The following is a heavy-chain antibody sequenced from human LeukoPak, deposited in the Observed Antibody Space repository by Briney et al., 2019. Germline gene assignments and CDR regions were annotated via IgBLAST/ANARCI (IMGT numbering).Heavy chain of an antibody. CDR3: ARDADPYYYYDSSGYYPNWFDP. Sequence: ASVKVSCKASGGTFSGYAISWVRQAPGQGLEWMGGIIPIFGTANYAQKFQGRVTITTDESTSTAYMELSSLRSEDTAVYYCARDADPYYYYDSSGYYPNWFDPWGQGTLVTVSS. V-gene: IGHV1-69*05. J-gene: IGHJ5*02. D-gene: IGHD3-22*01. CDR2: IIPIFGTA. CDR1: GGTFSGYA.